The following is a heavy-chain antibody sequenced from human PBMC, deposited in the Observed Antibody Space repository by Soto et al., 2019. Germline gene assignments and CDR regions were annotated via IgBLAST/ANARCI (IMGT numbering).Heavy chain of an antibody. J-gene: IGHJ4*02. V-gene: IGHV4-59*01. Sequence: PSETLSLTCTVSGVSISSYDWSWIRQPPGKGLEWIGYIYYSGSTNYNPSLKSRVTISVDTSKHQFSLKLSSVTAADTAVYYCARVYGDYLDFWGQGTLVTVSS. CDR3: ARVYGDYLDF. CDR1: GVSISSYD. D-gene: IGHD4-17*01. CDR2: IYYSGST.